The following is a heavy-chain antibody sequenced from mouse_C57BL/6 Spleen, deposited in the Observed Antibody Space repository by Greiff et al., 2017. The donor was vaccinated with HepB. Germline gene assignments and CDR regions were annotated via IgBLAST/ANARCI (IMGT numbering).Heavy chain of an antibody. CDR2: IYPGSGST. CDR1: GYTFTSYW. Sequence: VQLQQPGAELVKPGASVKMSCKASGYTFTSYWITWVKQRPGQGLEWIGDIYPGSGSTNYNEKFKSKATLTVDTSSSTAYMQLSSLTSVDSAVYYCARERLYSHYYFDCWGQGTTLTVSS. D-gene: IGHD2-12*01. V-gene: IGHV1-55*01. J-gene: IGHJ2*01. CDR3: ARERLYSHYYFDC.